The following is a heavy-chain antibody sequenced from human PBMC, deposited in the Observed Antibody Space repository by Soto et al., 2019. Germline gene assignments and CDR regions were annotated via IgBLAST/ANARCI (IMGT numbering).Heavy chain of an antibody. CDR3: AGGKTYYYDSSGITEHFDY. CDR1: GGSISSSNC. Sequence: PSETLSLTCAGSGGSISSSNCWSWVRQPPGKGLEWIGEIYHSVSTNYNPSLKSRVTISVDKSKNQFSLKLSSVTAADTAVYYCAGGKTYYYDSSGITEHFDYWGQRTLVPV. CDR2: IYHSVST. V-gene: IGHV4-4*02. D-gene: IGHD3-22*01. J-gene: IGHJ4*02.